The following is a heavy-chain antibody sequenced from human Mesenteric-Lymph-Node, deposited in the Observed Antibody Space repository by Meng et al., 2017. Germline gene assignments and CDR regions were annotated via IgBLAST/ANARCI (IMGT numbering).Heavy chain of an antibody. CDR1: GYSISSGYY. Sequence: SETLSLTCTVSGYSISSGYYWGWIRQPPGKGLEWIGSIYHSGSTYYNPSLKSRVTISVDTSKNQFSLKLSSVTAADTAVYYCARKGIAVAGTLAVDYWGQGTLVTVSS. J-gene: IGHJ4*02. CDR2: IYHSGST. CDR3: ARKGIAVAGTLAVDY. D-gene: IGHD6-19*01. V-gene: IGHV4-38-2*02.